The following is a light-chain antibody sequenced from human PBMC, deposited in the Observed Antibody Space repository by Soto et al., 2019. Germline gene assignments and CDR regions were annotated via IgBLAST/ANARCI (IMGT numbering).Light chain of an antibody. CDR3: QQYLTSPKT. CDR1: QSVSSSN. J-gene: IGKJ1*01. V-gene: IGKV3-20*01. CDR2: GAS. Sequence: PVERATLSCRASQSVSSSNFAWYQQKPAQAPRLLIYGASRRAPGIPERFSGSGSGTDFTLTISRLEPEDFAVYYCQQYLTSPKTFGQGTKVDNK.